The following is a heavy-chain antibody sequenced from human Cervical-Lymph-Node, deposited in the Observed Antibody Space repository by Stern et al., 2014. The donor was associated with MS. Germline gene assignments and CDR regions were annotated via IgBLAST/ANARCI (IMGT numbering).Heavy chain of an antibody. J-gene: IGHJ4*02. V-gene: IGHV3-23*04. Sequence: EVQLVESGGGLVQPGGSLTLSCAVSGFTFSSYAMSWVRQAPGQGLELVSAISGSGGSTYYADSVKGRFTISRDNSKNTLYLQMNSLRAEDTAVYYCAKDLRAVAGTTDYWGQGTLVTVSS. CDR3: AKDLRAVAGTTDY. CDR2: ISGSGGST. D-gene: IGHD6-19*01. CDR1: GFTFSSYA.